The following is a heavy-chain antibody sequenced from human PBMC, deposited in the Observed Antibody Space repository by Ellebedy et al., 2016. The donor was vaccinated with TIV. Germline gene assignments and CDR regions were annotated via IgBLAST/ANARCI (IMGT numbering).Heavy chain of an antibody. CDR3: ARGPHRITMVRGVLKAFDY. Sequence: GSLRLSXAASGFTFSSYAMSWIRQPPGKGLEWIGEINHSGSTNYNPSLKSRVTISVDTSKNQFSLKLSSVTAADTAVYYCARGPHRITMVRGVLKAFDYWGQGTLVTVSS. CDR1: GFTFSSYA. J-gene: IGHJ4*02. D-gene: IGHD3-10*01. V-gene: IGHV4-34*01. CDR2: INHSGST.